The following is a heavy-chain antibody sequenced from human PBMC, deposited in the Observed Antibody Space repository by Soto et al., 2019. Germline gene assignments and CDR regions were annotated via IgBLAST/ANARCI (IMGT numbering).Heavy chain of an antibody. V-gene: IGHV3-74*03. CDR1: GFTFRGHW. D-gene: IGHD2-2*01. CDR3: AREAGYCSRTSCYRRAFDT. J-gene: IGHJ3*02. CDR2: INTDGGSS. Sequence: EVQLVESGGDLVQPGGSLSLSCAASGFTFRGHWMHCVRQVPGKGLEWVSRINTDGGSSAYADSVKGRFTISRDNAKNTLYLQMNGLRAEDTAVYYCAREAGYCSRTSCYRRAFDTWGQGTTVTVSS.